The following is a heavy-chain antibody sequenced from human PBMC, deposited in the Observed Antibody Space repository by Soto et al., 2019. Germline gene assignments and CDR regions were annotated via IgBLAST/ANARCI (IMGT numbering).Heavy chain of an antibody. CDR3: ARDSMTGLNWFDP. D-gene: IGHD3-9*01. Sequence: GGSLRLSCAASGFTFSSYSMNWVRRAPGKGLEWVSYISSSSSTIYYADTVKGRFTISRDNAKNSLYLQMNSLRAEDMAVYYCARDSMTGLNWFDPWGQGTLVTVSS. CDR2: ISSSSSTI. V-gene: IGHV3-48*01. CDR1: GFTFSSYS. J-gene: IGHJ5*02.